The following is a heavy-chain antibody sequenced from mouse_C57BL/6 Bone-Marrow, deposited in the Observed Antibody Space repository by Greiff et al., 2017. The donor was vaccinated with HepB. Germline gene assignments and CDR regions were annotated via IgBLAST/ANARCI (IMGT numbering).Heavy chain of an antibody. J-gene: IGHJ2*01. D-gene: IGHD1-1*01. Sequence: ESGAELARPGASVKLSCKASGYTFTSYGISWVKQRTGQGLEWIGEIYPRSGNTYYNEKFKGKATLTADKSSSTAYMELRSLTSEDSAVYFCARKIDYGSSYLFDYWGQGTTLTVSS. V-gene: IGHV1-81*01. CDR1: GYTFTSYG. CDR3: ARKIDYGSSYLFDY. CDR2: IYPRSGNT.